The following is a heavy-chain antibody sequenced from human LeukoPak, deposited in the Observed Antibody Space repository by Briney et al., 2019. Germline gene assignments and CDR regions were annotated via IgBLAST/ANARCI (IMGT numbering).Heavy chain of an antibody. D-gene: IGHD2-21*02. V-gene: IGHV3-9*03. CDR3: VKDGCGGDCYFDY. CDR1: GFTFDDYA. J-gene: IGHJ4*02. Sequence: GGSLRLSCVASGFTFDDYAMYWVRHTPGKGLEWVSGISWNSGTINYGDSVKGRFTTSRDNAKNSLYLQMTNLRAEDMALYFCVKDGCGGDCYFDYWGRGTLVSVSS. CDR2: ISWNSGTI.